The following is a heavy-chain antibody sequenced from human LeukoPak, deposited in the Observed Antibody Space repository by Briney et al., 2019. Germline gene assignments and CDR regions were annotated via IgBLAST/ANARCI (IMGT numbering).Heavy chain of an antibody. CDR2: IYHSGST. Sequence: SGTLSLTCAVSGGSISSSNWWSWVRQPPGKGLEWIGEIYHSGSTNYNPSLKSRVTISVDKSKNQFSLKLSSVTAADTAVYYCARHSVGIAAAGTGWFDPWGQGTLVTVSS. CDR1: GGSISSSNW. J-gene: IGHJ5*02. CDR3: ARHSVGIAAAGTGWFDP. V-gene: IGHV4-4*02. D-gene: IGHD6-13*01.